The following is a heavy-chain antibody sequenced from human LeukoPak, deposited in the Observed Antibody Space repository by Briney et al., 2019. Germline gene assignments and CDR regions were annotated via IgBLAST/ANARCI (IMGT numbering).Heavy chain of an antibody. V-gene: IGHV3-30*03. CDR1: GFTFSSYG. J-gene: IGHJ5*02. CDR3: ARDKSLRDGNWFDP. D-gene: IGHD2-15*01. Sequence: GGSLRLSCAASGFTFSSYGMHWVRQAPGKGLEWVAVISYDGSNKYYADSVKGRFTISRDNSKNTLYLQMNSLRAVDTAVYYCARDKSLRDGNWFDPWGQGTLVTVSS. CDR2: ISYDGSNK.